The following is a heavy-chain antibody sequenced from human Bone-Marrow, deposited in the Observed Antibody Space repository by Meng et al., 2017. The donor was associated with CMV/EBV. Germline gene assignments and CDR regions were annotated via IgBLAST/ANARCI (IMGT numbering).Heavy chain of an antibody. Sequence: GESLKISCAASGFTVSSNYMSWVRQAPGKGLEWVSVIYSGGSTYYADSVKGRFTISRDNSKNTLYLQMNSLRAEDTAVYYCARVKGSSWYQGYFVLWGRGTLVTVSS. CDR1: GFTVSSNY. CDR2: IYSGGST. V-gene: IGHV3-53*01. CDR3: ARVKGSSWYQGYFVL. D-gene: IGHD6-13*01. J-gene: IGHJ2*01.